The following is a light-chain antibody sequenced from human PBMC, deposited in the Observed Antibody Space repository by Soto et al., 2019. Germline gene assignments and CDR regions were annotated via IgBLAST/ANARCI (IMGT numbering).Light chain of an antibody. CDR1: SSDVGGYNY. J-gene: IGLJ1*01. V-gene: IGLV2-14*01. CDR2: EVS. CDR3: SSYTSSSTLYV. Sequence: QSALTQPASVSRSPGQSITISCTGTSSDVGGYNYVSWYHQHPGKAPKLMIYEVSNRPSGVSNRFSGSKSGNTASLTISGLQAEDEADYYCSSYTSSSTLYVFGTGTKLTVL.